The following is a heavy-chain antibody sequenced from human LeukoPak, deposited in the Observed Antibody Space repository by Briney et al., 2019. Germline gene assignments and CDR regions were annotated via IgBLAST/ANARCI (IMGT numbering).Heavy chain of an antibody. Sequence: GGSLRLSCAASGFTFSSYSMNWVRQAPGKGLEWVSSISSSSSYIYYADSVKGRFTISRDNAKNSLYLQMNSLRAEDTAVYYCNYGSGSYADFDYWGQGTLVTVSS. CDR3: NYGSGSYADFDY. V-gene: IGHV3-21*04. D-gene: IGHD3-10*01. CDR1: GFTFSSYS. J-gene: IGHJ4*02. CDR2: ISSSSSYI.